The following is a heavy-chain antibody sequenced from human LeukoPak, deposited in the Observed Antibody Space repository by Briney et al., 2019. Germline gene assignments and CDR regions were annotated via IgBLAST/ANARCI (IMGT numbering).Heavy chain of an antibody. CDR1: GGSFSSYY. J-gene: IGHJ6*02. V-gene: IGHV4-34*01. Sequence: SETLSLTCAVYGGSFSSYYWSWIRQPPGKGLEWIGEINHSGSTNYNPSLKSRVTISVDTSKNQFSLILSSVTAADTAVYYCAREDSLYAMDVWGQGTTVTVSS. CDR2: INHSGST. CDR3: AREDSLYAMDV. D-gene: IGHD2-15*01.